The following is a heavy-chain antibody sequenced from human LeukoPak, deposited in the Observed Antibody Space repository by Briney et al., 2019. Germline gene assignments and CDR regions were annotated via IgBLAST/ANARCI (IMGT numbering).Heavy chain of an antibody. CDR3: ARDPTTVTTFYAFDI. V-gene: IGHV4-30-2*01. D-gene: IGHD4-17*01. CDR1: GGSISSGGYS. J-gene: IGHJ3*02. Sequence: SETLSLTCAVSGGSISSGGYSWSWIRQPPGKGLEWIGYIYHSGSTYYNPSLKSRVTISVDRSKNQFSLKLSSVTAADTAVYYCARDPTTVTTFYAFDIWGQGTMVTVSS. CDR2: IYHSGST.